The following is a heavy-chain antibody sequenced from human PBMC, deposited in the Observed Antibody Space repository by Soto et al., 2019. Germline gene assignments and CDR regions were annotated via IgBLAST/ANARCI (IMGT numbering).Heavy chain of an antibody. V-gene: IGHV5-51*01. J-gene: IGHJ6*02. D-gene: IGHD5-18*01. CDR3: AKKRGYSYGPDPGVGMDV. CDR2: IYPSDSDT. Sequence: GESLKISCKGSGFSFSSYWIGWVRQMPGKGLEWMGIIYPSDSDTRYSPSFQGRFTISRDNSKNTLYLQMNSLRAEDTAVYYCAKKRGYSYGPDPGVGMDVWGQGTTVTVSS. CDR1: GFSFSSYW.